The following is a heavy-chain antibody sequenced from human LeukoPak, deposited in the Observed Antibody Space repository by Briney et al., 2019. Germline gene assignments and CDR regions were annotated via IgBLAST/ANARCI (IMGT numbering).Heavy chain of an antibody. D-gene: IGHD6-6*01. Sequence: SETLSLTCTVSGGSISGYYWTWIRQPPGKGLEWIGYIHNSGRTNYNPSLKSRVTISVDTSKEQSSLNLTSVTAADTAVYYCAREGTSFEGSWFDPWGQGILVSVSS. J-gene: IGHJ5*02. CDR1: GGSISGYY. V-gene: IGHV4-59*01. CDR3: AREGTSFEGSWFDP. CDR2: IHNSGRT.